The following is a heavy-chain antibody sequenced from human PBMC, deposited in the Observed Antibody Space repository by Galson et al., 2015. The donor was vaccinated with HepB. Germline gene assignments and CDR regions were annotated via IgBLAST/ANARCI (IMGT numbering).Heavy chain of an antibody. J-gene: IGHJ6*02. CDR2: ISSSSSYI. V-gene: IGHV3-21*01. D-gene: IGHD2-2*01. CDR1: GFTFSSYS. Sequence: SLRLSCAASGFTFSSYSMNWVRQAPGKGLEWVSSISSSSSYIYYADSVKSRFTISRDNAKNSLYLQMNSLRAEDTAVYYCARVDYQLLLNILRYYYYGMDVWGQGTTVTVSS. CDR3: ARVDYQLLLNILRYYYYGMDV.